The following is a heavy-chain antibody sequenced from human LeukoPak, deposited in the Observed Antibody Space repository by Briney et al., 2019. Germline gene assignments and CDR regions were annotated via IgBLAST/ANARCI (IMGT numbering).Heavy chain of an antibody. CDR3: VRLLVLVTTPGDDFDP. V-gene: IGHV3-74*01. CDR1: GFTFSRYW. Sequence: GGSLRLSCAASGFTFSRYWMHWVRQVPGKGLVWVSRINPDATIITYADTVRGRFTISRDNAKNTLYLQLSNLRAEDTAVYYCVRLLVLVTTPGDDFDPWGQGTLVTVSS. CDR2: INPDATII. J-gene: IGHJ5*02. D-gene: IGHD2-21*02.